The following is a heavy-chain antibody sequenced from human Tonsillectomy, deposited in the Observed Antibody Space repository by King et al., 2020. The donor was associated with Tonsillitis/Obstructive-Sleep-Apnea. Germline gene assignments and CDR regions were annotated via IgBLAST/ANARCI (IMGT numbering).Heavy chain of an antibody. Sequence: VQLVESGGGLIQPGGSLGLSCAAAGFTVSSNYVSWVRQAPGEGVEWVSVIYSGGGTGYADSAEGRFTIYRDNSKKTLYLQVNSLRADDTAVYYCASGQDDGSGSYFHYSHYMDVWGKGTTVTVSS. V-gene: IGHV3-53*01. J-gene: IGHJ6*03. CDR2: IYSGGGT. CDR1: GFTVSSNY. D-gene: IGHD3-10*01. CDR3: ASGQDDGSGSYFHYSHYMDV.